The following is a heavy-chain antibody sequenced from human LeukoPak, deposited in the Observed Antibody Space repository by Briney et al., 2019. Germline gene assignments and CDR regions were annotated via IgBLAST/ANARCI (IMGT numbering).Heavy chain of an antibody. CDR3: ASYGNAFDI. CDR2: IYYSGST. Sequence: SETLSLTCTVSGGPISNKYWSWIRQPPGKGLEWIGYIYYSGSTYYNPSLKSRVTISVDTSKNQFSLKLSSVTAADTAVYYCASYGNAFDIWGQGTMVTVSS. CDR1: GGPISNKY. J-gene: IGHJ3*02. V-gene: IGHV4-59*12. D-gene: IGHD4-17*01.